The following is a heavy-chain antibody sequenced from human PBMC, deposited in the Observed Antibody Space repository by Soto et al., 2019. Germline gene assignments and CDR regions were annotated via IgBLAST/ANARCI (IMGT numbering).Heavy chain of an antibody. CDR2: INHSGST. CDR1: GGSFSGYY. Sequence: QVQLQQWGAGLLKPSETLSLTCAVYGGSFSGYYWSWIRQPPGKGLEWIGEINHSGSTNYNPSLKSRVTTSVDASKNQFSLKMSSVTAADTAVYYCAGNWNDGSWFDPWGQGTLVTVSS. J-gene: IGHJ5*02. D-gene: IGHD1-20*01. CDR3: AGNWNDGSWFDP. V-gene: IGHV4-34*01.